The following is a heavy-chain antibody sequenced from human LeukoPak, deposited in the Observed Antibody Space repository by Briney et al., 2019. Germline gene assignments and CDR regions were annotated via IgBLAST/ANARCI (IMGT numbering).Heavy chain of an antibody. V-gene: IGHV3-30*02. Sequence: GGSLRLSCAASGFTFSSYAMSWVRQAPGKGLEWVAFIRYDGSNKKYADSVKGRFTISRDNSKNTLYLQMNSLRAEDTAVFYCAKSSGGFGELNLVRYHYMDVWGKGNTVTISS. D-gene: IGHD3-10*01. CDR1: GFTFSSYA. CDR3: AKSSGGFGELNLVRYHYMDV. CDR2: IRYDGSNK. J-gene: IGHJ6*03.